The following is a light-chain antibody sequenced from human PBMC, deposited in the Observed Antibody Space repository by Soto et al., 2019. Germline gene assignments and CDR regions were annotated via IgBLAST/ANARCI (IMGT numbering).Light chain of an antibody. Sequence: EIVLTQSPVPLSLSPGDRATLSCRASQAINTYLAWYQQRSGQAPRLLFYEASNRAAGIPARFSAFGSGRDFTLTIVNLEPDDVAVYYCQQYDNWPLTFGGGTRVELK. CDR3: QQYDNWPLT. CDR2: EAS. J-gene: IGKJ4*01. V-gene: IGKV3-11*02. CDR1: QAINTY.